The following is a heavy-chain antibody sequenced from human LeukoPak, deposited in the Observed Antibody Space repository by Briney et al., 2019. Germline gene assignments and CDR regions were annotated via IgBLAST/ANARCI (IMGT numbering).Heavy chain of an antibody. CDR3: TRGSGGPRDY. D-gene: IGHD3-10*01. CDR2: INGDGSST. V-gene: IGHV3-74*01. CDR1: GFTFNSFW. J-gene: IGHJ4*02. Sequence: GRSLRLSCAASGFTFNSFWMHWVRQGPGKGLVWVSRINGDGSSTNYADSVQGRFTISRDNAKNTLYLQMNSLRAEDTGVYYCTRGSGGPRDYWGQGTLVTVSS.